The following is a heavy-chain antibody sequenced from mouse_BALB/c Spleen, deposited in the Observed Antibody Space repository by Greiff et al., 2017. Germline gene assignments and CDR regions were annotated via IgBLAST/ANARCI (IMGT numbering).Heavy chain of an antibody. V-gene: IGHV5-6-5*01. CDR3: ARGGYDAPWFAY. CDR2: ISSGGST. CDR1: GFTFSSYA. Sequence: EVKLMESGGGLVKPGGSLKLSCAASGFTFSSYAMSWVRQTPEKRLEWVASISSGGSTYYPDSVKGRFTISRDNARNILYLQMSSLRSEDTAMYYCARGGYDAPWFAYWGQGTLVTVSA. J-gene: IGHJ3*01. D-gene: IGHD2-2*01.